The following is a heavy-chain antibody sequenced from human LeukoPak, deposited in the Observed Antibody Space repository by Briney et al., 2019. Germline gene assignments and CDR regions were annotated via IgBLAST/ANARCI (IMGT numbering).Heavy chain of an antibody. D-gene: IGHD3-10*01. V-gene: IGHV3-33*01. Sequence: GGSLRLSCAASGFTFSSCGMHWVRQAPGKGLEWVAVIWYDGSNKYYADSVKGRFTISRDNSKNTLYLQMNSLRAEDTAVYYCARGGSYSHFDYWGQGTLVTVSS. J-gene: IGHJ4*02. CDR3: ARGGSYSHFDY. CDR2: IWYDGSNK. CDR1: GFTFSSCG.